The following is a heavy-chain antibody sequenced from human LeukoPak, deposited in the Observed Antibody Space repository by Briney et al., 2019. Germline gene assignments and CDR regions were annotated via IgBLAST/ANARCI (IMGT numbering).Heavy chain of an antibody. CDR1: GGSISSSSYY. CDR3: ASDIKGDFPRY. J-gene: IGHJ4*02. V-gene: IGHV4-39*07. CDR2: IYYSGST. D-gene: IGHD2-21*02. Sequence: KPSETLSLTCTVSGGSISSSSYYWGWIRQPPGKGLEWIGSIYYSGSTYYNPSLKSRVTISVDTSKNQFSLKLSSVTAADTAVYYCASDIKGDFPRYWGQGTLVTVSS.